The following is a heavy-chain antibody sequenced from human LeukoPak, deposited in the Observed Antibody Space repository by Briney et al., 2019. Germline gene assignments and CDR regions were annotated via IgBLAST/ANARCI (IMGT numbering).Heavy chain of an antibody. CDR3: AKATAYYDFWSAQDAFDI. CDR2: ISGSGGST. CDR1: GFTFSSYA. D-gene: IGHD3-3*01. Sequence: GGSLRLSCAASGFTFSSYAMSWVRQAPGKGLEWVSAISGSGGSTYYADSVKGRFTISRDNSKNTLYLQMNSLRAEDTAVYYCAKATAYYDFWSAQDAFDIWGQGTMVTVSS. V-gene: IGHV3-23*01. J-gene: IGHJ3*02.